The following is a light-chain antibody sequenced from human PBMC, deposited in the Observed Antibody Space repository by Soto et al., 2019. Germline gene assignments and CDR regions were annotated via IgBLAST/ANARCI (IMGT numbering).Light chain of an antibody. CDR3: AAWDDSLSGRV. CDR2: SHN. CDR1: SSNIGSNT. Sequence: QAVVTQPPSASGTPGQRVTISCSGSSSNIGSNTVNWYQQLPGTAPKLLIYSHNQRPSGVPDRFSGSKSGTSASLAISGLQSEDEADYYCAAWDDSLSGRVFGTGTKLTVL. J-gene: IGLJ1*01. V-gene: IGLV1-44*01.